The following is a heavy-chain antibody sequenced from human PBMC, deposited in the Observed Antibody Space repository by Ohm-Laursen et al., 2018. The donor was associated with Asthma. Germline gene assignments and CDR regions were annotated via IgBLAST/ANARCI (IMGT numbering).Heavy chain of an antibody. Sequence: GASVKVSCKSSGYTFSSYGISWVRQAPGQGLEWMGWTGAYNGDTNYAQRLQGRITLTTDTFTSTAYMELRSLRSDDTAVYYCTRDIGYGDDTFDYWGQGTLVTVSS. CDR1: GYTFSSYG. J-gene: IGHJ4*02. D-gene: IGHD4-17*01. CDR3: TRDIGYGDDTFDY. CDR2: TGAYNGDT. V-gene: IGHV1-18*01.